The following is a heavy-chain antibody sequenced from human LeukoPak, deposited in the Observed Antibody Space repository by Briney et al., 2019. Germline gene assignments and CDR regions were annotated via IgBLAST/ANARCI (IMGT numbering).Heavy chain of an antibody. Sequence: GALRLSCAASGFTFSSYAMSWVRQAPGKGLEWVSYISSSSNTIYYADSVQGRFTISRDNAKNSLNLQMNSLRAEDTAVYYCARGGGYTYKYFDLWGRGTLITVSS. CDR2: ISSSSNTI. D-gene: IGHD5-18*01. V-gene: IGHV3-48*04. CDR1: GFTFSSYA. CDR3: ARGGGYTYKYFDL. J-gene: IGHJ2*01.